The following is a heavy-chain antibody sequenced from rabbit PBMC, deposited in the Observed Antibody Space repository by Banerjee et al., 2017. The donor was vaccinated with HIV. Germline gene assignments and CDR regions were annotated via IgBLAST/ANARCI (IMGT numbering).Heavy chain of an antibody. CDR3: ARQSRYVGDSLNL. Sequence: QEQLEESGGDLVKPEGSLTLTCTASGFPFSNGYVMCWVRQAPGKGLEWIACINTSSGNTVYANWAKGRFTISKTSSTTVTLQMTSLTAADTATYFCARQSRYVGDSLNLWGQGPLVTVS. J-gene: IGHJ4*01. V-gene: IGHV1S45*01. D-gene: IGHD7-1*01. CDR1: GFPFSNGYV. CDR2: INTSSGNT.